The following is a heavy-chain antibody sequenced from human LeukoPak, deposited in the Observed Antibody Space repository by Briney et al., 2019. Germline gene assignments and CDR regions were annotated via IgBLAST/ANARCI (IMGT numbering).Heavy chain of an antibody. Sequence: GGSLRLSCAASGFTFSSYAMTWVRQAPGKGLEWVSSITGGGDTTYYADSVRGRFTISRDNSKNTLSLQTNSLRAEDTAAYYCAKQRSEVVVAATNYWGQGTLVTVSS. CDR3: AKQRSEVVVAATNY. V-gene: IGHV3-23*01. D-gene: IGHD2-15*01. CDR2: ITGGGDTT. CDR1: GFTFSSYA. J-gene: IGHJ4*02.